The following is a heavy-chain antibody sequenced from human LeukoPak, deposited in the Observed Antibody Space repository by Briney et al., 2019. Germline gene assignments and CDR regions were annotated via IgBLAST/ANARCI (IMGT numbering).Heavy chain of an antibody. CDR3: ARDGSYYRCNSPFYF. CDR1: GFTFSSYW. Sequence: GGSLRLSCAASGFTFSSYWMSWVRQAPGKGLEWVSSISSSSSFIYYADSVKGRFTISPDHPKNSLYLPMNPLRAQDPALYYCARDGSYYRCNSPFYFLGQGTLVTVSS. CDR2: ISSSSSFI. V-gene: IGHV3-21*01. J-gene: IGHJ4*02. D-gene: IGHD1-26*01.